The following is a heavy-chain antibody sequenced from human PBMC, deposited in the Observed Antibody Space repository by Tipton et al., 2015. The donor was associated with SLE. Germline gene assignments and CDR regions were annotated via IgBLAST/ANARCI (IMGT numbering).Heavy chain of an antibody. J-gene: IGHJ3*02. CDR1: GFTFSSYG. CDR2: IRYDGSNK. CDR3: AKDEILWGQGAFDI. Sequence: SLRLSCAASGFTFSSYGMHWVRQAPGKGLEWVAFIRYDGSNKYYADSVKGRFTISRDNSKNTLYLQMNSLRAEDTAVYYCAKDEILWGQGAFDIWGQGTMVTVSS. V-gene: IGHV3-30*02. D-gene: IGHD2-21*01.